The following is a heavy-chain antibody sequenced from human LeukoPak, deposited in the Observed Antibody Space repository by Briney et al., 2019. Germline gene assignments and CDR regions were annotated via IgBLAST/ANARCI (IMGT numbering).Heavy chain of an antibody. CDR1: GFTFSSYA. CDR3: AKWVSTNWGSKGAFDI. CDR2: ISGSGGST. D-gene: IGHD7-27*01. J-gene: IGHJ3*02. Sequence: GGSLRLSCAASGFTFSSYAMSWVRQAPGKGLEWVSAISGSGGSTYYADSVKGRFTISRDNSKNTRYLQMNSLRAEDTAVYYSAKWVSTNWGSKGAFDIWGQGTMVTVSS. V-gene: IGHV3-23*01.